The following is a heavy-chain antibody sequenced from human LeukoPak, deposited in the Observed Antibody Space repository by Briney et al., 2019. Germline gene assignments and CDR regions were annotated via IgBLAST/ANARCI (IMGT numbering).Heavy chain of an antibody. CDR1: GYTFTSYG. J-gene: IGHJ3*02. CDR3: ASGGLAAAAASFAFDI. CDR2: ISAYNGNT. Sequence: ASVKVSCKASGYTFTSYGISWVRQAPGQGLEWMGWISAYNGNTNYAQKLQGRVTMTTDTSTSTAYMELRSLRSGDTAVYYCASGGLAAAAASFAFDIWGQGTMVTVSS. D-gene: IGHD6-13*01. V-gene: IGHV1-18*01.